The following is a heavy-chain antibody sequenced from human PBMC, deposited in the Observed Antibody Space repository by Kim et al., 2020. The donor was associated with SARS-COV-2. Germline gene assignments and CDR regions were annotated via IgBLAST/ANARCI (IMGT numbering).Heavy chain of an antibody. CDR1: GGSISSSSYY. Sequence: SETLSLTCTVSGGSISSSSYYWGWIRQPPGKGLEWIGSIYYSGSTYYNPSLKSRVTISVDTSKNQFSLKLSSVTAADTAVYYCARDSDGVFGSGSRTDYWGQGTLVTVSS. CDR2: IYYSGST. V-gene: IGHV4-39*07. CDR3: ARDSDGVFGSGSRTDY. J-gene: IGHJ4*02. D-gene: IGHD3-10*01.